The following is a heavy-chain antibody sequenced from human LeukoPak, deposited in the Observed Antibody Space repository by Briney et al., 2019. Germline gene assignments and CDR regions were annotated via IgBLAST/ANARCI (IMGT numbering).Heavy chain of an antibody. Sequence: PSETLSLTCAVYGGSFSGYYWSWIRQPPGKGLEWIGEINHSGSTNYNPSLKSRVTISVDTSKNQFSLKLSSVTAADTAVYYCARGPPRGIVVTIYGMDVWGQGTTVTVSS. V-gene: IGHV4-34*01. CDR1: GGSFSGYY. D-gene: IGHD3-22*01. J-gene: IGHJ6*02. CDR2: INHSGST. CDR3: ARGPPRGIVVTIYGMDV.